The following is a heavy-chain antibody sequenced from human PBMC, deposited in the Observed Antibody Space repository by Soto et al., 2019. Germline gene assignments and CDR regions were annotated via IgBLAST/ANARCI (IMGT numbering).Heavy chain of an antibody. CDR1: GLTLSSYI. J-gene: IGHJ4*02. D-gene: IGHD6-19*01. V-gene: IGHV3-48*02. CDR2: ISGSGGAM. CDR3: ARETGLRSSGWSYYFDF. Sequence: EVQLVESGGGMVQPGGARRVACSASGLTLSSYIRHWVRQAPGKGREWGSYISGSGGAMYYADSVKGRFTISRDNANNSLAVQMNSLRDDDTAVYFCARETGLRSSGWSYYFDFWGQGTRVTVSS.